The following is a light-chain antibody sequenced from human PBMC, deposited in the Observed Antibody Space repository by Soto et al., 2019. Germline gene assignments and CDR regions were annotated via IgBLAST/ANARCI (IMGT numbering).Light chain of an antibody. J-gene: IGKJ2*01. CDR2: GAS. CDR1: QSVSSN. V-gene: IGKV3-15*01. CDR3: QQYNNWPPFT. Sequence: EIVMTQSPATLSVSPGERATLSCRASQSVSSNLAWYQQKPGQAPRLLIYGASTRATGIPARFSGSGSGTECTLTLNSLQSEDFAVYYCQQYNNWPPFTFGQGTQLEIK.